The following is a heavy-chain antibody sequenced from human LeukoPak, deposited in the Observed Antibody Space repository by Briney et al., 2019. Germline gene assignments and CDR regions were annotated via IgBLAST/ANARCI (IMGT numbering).Heavy chain of an antibody. CDR1: GYTFTNFG. CDR3: ARGDDFWSGYYTGFLDY. D-gene: IGHD3-3*01. CDR2: INPNSGGT. Sequence: ASVKVSCKASGYTFTNFGVTWVRQAPGQGLEWMGWINPNSGGTNYAQKFQGRVTMTRDTSISTAYMELSRLTSDDTAVYYCARGDDFWSGYYTGFLDYWGQGTLVTVSS. V-gene: IGHV1-2*02. J-gene: IGHJ4*02.